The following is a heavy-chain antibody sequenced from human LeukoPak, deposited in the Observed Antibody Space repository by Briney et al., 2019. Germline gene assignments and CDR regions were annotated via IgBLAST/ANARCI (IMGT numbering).Heavy chain of an antibody. D-gene: IGHD2-2*01. CDR3: VYRQFTSPWFDP. Sequence: GESLRISCQGSAYIFSTYWIGWVRQMPGKGLAWMAVIYPGDARTRYNPSFEGQVTISADKTTSTAYLQWSSLKASDTAMYYCVYRQFTSPWFDPWGQGTLVTVSS. CDR2: IYPGDART. J-gene: IGHJ5*02. CDR1: AYIFSTYW. V-gene: IGHV5-51*01.